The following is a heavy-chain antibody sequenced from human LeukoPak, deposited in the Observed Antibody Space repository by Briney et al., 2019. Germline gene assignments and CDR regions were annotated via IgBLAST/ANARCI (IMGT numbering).Heavy chain of an antibody. J-gene: IGHJ3*02. CDR3: AVTYSSGYYYTSAHDAFDI. V-gene: IGHV1-69*02. D-gene: IGHD3-22*01. CDR1: GYTFTGYY. CDR2: IIPILGIA. Sequence: GASVKVSCKASGYTFTGYYMHWVRQAPGQGLEWMGRIIPILGIANYAQKFQGRATITADKSTSTAYMELSSLRSEDTAVYYCAVTYSSGYYYTSAHDAFDIWGQGTMVTVSS.